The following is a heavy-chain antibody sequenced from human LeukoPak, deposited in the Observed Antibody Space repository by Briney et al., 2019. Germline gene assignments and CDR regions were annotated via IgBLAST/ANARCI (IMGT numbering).Heavy chain of an antibody. D-gene: IGHD3-10*01. CDR2: IYHSGST. Sequence: SETLSLTCTVSGGSISSGGYYWSWIRQPPGKGLEWIGYIYHSGSTYYNPSLKSRVTISVDRSKNQFSLKLSSVTAADTAVYYCARKTRVRGVMVDAFDIWGQGTMVTVSS. V-gene: IGHV4-30-2*01. CDR1: GGSISSGGYY. J-gene: IGHJ3*02. CDR3: ARKTRVRGVMVDAFDI.